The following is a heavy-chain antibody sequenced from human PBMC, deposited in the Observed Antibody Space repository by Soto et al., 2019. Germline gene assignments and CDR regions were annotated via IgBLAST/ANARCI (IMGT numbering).Heavy chain of an antibody. J-gene: IGHJ5*02. CDR2: IYHSGST. V-gene: IGHV4-30-2*01. Sequence: SETLSLTCAVSGGSISSGGYSWSWIRQPPGKGLEWIGYIYHSGSTYYNPSLKSRVTISVDRSKNQFSLKLSSVTAADTAVYYCARGRYDYVWGSYRTHYNWFDPWGQGTPVTVSS. D-gene: IGHD3-16*02. CDR3: ARGRYDYVWGSYRTHYNWFDP. CDR1: GGSISSGGYS.